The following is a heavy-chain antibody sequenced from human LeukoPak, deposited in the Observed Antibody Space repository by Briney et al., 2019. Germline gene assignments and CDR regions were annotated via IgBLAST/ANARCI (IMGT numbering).Heavy chain of an antibody. CDR1: GFTFSTYS. CDR2: ISNTGSPI. CDR3: YGSGALNAFDI. J-gene: IGHJ3*02. D-gene: IGHD3-10*01. Sequence: GGSLRLSCAASGFTFSTYSMNWVRQAPGKGLEWVSYISNTGSPIYYADSVKGRFTISRDNSKNTLYLQMNSLRAEDTAVYYSYGSGALNAFDIWGQGTMVTVSS. V-gene: IGHV3-48*01.